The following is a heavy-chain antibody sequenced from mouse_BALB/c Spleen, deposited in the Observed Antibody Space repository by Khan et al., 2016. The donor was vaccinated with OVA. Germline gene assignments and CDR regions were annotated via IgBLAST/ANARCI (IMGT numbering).Heavy chain of an antibody. D-gene: IGHD2-14*01. CDR3: ARARPYYRYDGYAMDY. Sequence: QVQLKESGPGLVAPSQSLSITCTVSGFSLTNYGVHWVRQPPGKGLEWVGVIWAGGSTNYKSALMSSLSISKDNSKSQVFLKMNSLQTDDTAMYYCARARPYYRYDGYAMDYWGQGISVTVSS. CDR1: GFSLTNYG. V-gene: IGHV2-9*02. J-gene: IGHJ4*01. CDR2: IWAGGST.